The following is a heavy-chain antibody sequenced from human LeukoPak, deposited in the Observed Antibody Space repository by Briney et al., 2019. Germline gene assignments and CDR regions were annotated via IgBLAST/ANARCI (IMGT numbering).Heavy chain of an antibody. J-gene: IGHJ4*02. CDR3: AKGGSSYSEMDY. CDR1: GFTFSSYA. CDR2: LSASGGLT. Sequence: GGSLRLSCAASGFTFSSYAMSWVRQAPGKGLEWVSGLSASGGLTYYSDSVKGRFTISRDNSKNTLYLQMSSLRADDTAVYYCAKGGSSYSEMDYWGQGTLVTVSS. V-gene: IGHV3-23*01. D-gene: IGHD4-11*01.